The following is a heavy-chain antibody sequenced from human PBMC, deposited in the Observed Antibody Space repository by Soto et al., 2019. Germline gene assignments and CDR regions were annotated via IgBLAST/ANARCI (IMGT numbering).Heavy chain of an antibody. J-gene: IGHJ4*02. D-gene: IGHD6-19*01. CDR3: ARPPRGQWLGTFDY. CDR2: IYYSGST. V-gene: IGHV4-39*01. CDR1: GGAISSSSYY. Sequence: SETLSLTCTVSGGAISSSSYYWGWIRQPPGKGLEWIGSIYYSGSTYYNPSLKSRVTISVDTYNNQFSLKLSSVTAADTAVYYCARPPRGQWLGTFDYWGQGTLVTVSS.